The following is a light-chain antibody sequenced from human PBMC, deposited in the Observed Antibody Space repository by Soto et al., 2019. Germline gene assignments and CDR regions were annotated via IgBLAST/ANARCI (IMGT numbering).Light chain of an antibody. CDR2: GAS. CDR1: QTVSDD. V-gene: IGKV3-15*01. J-gene: IGKJ3*01. CDR3: QQYHDWPPIT. Sequence: EIVMTQSPATLFVSPGERATLSCRASQTVSDDLAWYQQKPGQAHRLRIFGASTRATDIPAIFIGGGSGTEFTLTISSLQSADSAIYYCQQYHDWPPITFGHGTKVNI.